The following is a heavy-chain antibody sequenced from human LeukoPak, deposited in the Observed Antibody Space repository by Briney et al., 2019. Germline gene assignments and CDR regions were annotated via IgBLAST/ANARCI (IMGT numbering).Heavy chain of an antibody. V-gene: IGHV3-64*01. Sequence: GTSLRLSCAASGFTFSSYAMHWVRQAPGKGLEYVSAISSNGGSTYYANSVKGRFTISRDNSKSTLYLQMGSLRAEDMAVYYCARFAYYYDSPVPAAAFDIWGQGTMVTVSS. CDR1: GFTFSSYA. CDR3: ARFAYYYDSPVPAAAFDI. CDR2: ISSNGGST. J-gene: IGHJ3*02. D-gene: IGHD3-22*01.